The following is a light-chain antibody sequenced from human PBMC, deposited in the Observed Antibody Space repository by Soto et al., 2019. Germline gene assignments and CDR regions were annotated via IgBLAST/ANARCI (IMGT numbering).Light chain of an antibody. CDR2: ENN. CDR3: GTWDSSLSAGV. CDR1: NSNIGNNY. Sequence: QSVLTQPPSVSAAPGQKVTVSCSGSNSNIGNNYVSWYQQLPGTAPKLLIYENNKRPSGIPDRFSGSKSGTSATLGITGLQTGDEAQYYCGTWDSSLSAGVFGGGTKVTVL. V-gene: IGLV1-51*01. J-gene: IGLJ3*02.